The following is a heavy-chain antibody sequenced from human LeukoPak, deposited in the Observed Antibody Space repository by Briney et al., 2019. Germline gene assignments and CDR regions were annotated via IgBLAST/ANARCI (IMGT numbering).Heavy chain of an antibody. J-gene: IGHJ4*02. CDR3: ARGGNIVVVPAAIPFDY. CDR1: GGAFSGYY. D-gene: IGHD2-2*01. CDR2: INHSGST. Sequence: SETLSLTCAVYGGAFSGYYWSWIRQPPGNGLKWIREINHSGSTNYNPSLKSRVTISVDTCKNQFSLKLSSVTAADTAVYYCARGGNIVVVPAAIPFDYGGRGTLVTVSS. V-gene: IGHV4-34*01.